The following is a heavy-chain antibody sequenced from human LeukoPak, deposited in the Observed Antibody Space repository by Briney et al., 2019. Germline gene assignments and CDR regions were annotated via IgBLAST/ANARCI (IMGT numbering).Heavy chain of an antibody. D-gene: IGHD3-9*01. J-gene: IGHJ4*02. Sequence: SETLSLTCTVSGGSISSSSYYWGWIRQPPGKGLEWIGSIYHSGSTYYNPSLKSRVAISVDTSKNQFSLKLSSVTAADTAVYYCARVSPVLRYFDWLLPAPNYFDYWGQGTLVTVSS. CDR3: ARVSPVLRYFDWLLPAPNYFDY. CDR2: IYHSGST. CDR1: GGSISSSSYY. V-gene: IGHV4-39*07.